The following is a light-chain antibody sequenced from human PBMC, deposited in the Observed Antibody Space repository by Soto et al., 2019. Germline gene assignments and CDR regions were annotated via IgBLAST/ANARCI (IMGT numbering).Light chain of an antibody. V-gene: IGKV3-20*01. CDR3: QQYSSSRI. CDR2: GGS. Sequence: EVVMTQSPATLSVSPGERATLSCRASETVATNLAWYQQKPGQAPRLLIYGGSSRATGIPVRFSGSGSETDFTLTITRLEPEDFAMYYCQQYSSSRIFGQGTKVDIK. J-gene: IGKJ1*01. CDR1: ETVATN.